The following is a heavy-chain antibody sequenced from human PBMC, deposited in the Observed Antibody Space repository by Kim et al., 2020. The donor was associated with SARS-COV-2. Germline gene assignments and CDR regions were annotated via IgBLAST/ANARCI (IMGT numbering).Heavy chain of an antibody. CDR3: ARDSMYSSSWYYYYYGMDV. J-gene: IGHJ6*02. Sequence: ASVKVSCKASGYTFTSYAMNWVRQAPGQGLEWMGWINTNTGNTTYAQGFTGRFVFSLDTSVSTAYLQISSLKAEDTAVYYCARDSMYSSSWYYYYYGMDVWGQGSTVTVSS. CDR1: GYTFTSYA. V-gene: IGHV7-4-1*02. D-gene: IGHD6-13*01. CDR2: INTNTGNT.